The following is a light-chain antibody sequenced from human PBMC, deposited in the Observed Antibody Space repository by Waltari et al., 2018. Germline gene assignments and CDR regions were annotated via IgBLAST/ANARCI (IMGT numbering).Light chain of an antibody. V-gene: IGKV3-11*01. Sequence: EIVLTQSPATLSLSPGERATLSCRASQSISSYLAWYQQKPGQAPRLLIYDASNRATGIPARFSGSGSGTEFTLTISSLQSEGFAVYYCQQYTNWPQTFGQGTKVDI. CDR3: QQYTNWPQT. CDR2: DAS. J-gene: IGKJ1*01. CDR1: QSISSY.